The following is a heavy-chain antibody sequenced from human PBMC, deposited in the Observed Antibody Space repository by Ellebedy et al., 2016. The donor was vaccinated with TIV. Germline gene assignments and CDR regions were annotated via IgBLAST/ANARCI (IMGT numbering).Heavy chain of an antibody. CDR1: GFTFSSYS. CDR2: ISSSSSYI. Sequence: LGGSLRLSCAASGFTFSSYSMNWVRQAPGKGLEWVSSISSSSSYIYYADSVKGRFTISRDNAKSSLFLQMNSLRAEDTAVYYCAKGRRMVYSTGGLDYWGQGTLVTVSS. D-gene: IGHD2-8*01. J-gene: IGHJ4*02. V-gene: IGHV3-21*04. CDR3: AKGRRMVYSTGGLDY.